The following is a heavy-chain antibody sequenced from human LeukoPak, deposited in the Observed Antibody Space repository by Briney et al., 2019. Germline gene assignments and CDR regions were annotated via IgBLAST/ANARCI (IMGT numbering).Heavy chain of an antibody. CDR2: ISGSGGST. J-gene: IGHJ4*02. V-gene: IGHV3-23*01. CDR3: ARGGVFSLDC. Sequence: GGSLRLSCAASGFTFSSYAMSWVRQAPGKGLEWVSAISGSGGSTTYADSVKGRFTISRDNAKNTLYLQMNSLRAEDTAVYYCARGGVFSLDCWGQGTLVTVSS. D-gene: IGHD3-10*01. CDR1: GFTFSSYA.